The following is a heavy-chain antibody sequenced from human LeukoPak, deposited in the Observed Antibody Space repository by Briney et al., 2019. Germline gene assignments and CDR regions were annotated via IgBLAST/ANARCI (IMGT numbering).Heavy chain of an antibody. D-gene: IGHD3-10*01. CDR2: ISAYNGNT. V-gene: IGHV1-18*01. CDR3: SLMVRGVISAPFDY. J-gene: IGHJ4*02. Sequence: GASVKVSCTASGYTFTSYGISWVRQAPGQGLEWMGWISAYNGNTNYAQKLQGRVTMTTDTSTSTACMELRSLRSDDTAVYYCSLMVRGVISAPFDYWGQGTLVTVSS. CDR1: GYTFTSYG.